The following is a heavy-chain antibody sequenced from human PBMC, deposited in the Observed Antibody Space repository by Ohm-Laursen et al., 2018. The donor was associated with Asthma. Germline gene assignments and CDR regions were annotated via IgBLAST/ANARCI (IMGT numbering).Heavy chain of an antibody. Sequence: SLRLSCSASGFTFSSYGMHWVRQAPGKGLEWVAVILYDGSNKYYADSVKGRFTISRDNSKNTLYLQMNSLRAEDTAVYYCARDGSGYYRFFDYWGQGTLVSVSS. CDR3: ARDGSGYYRFFDY. CDR2: ILYDGSNK. D-gene: IGHD3-22*01. CDR1: GFTFSSYG. V-gene: IGHV3-30*03. J-gene: IGHJ4*02.